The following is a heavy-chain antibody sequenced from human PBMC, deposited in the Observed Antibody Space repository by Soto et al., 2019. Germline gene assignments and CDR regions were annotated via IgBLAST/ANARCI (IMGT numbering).Heavy chain of an antibody. V-gene: IGHV1-69*13. CDR1: GGTFSSYA. CDR2: IIPIFGTA. D-gene: IGHD3-22*01. J-gene: IGHJ4*02. Sequence: SVKVSCKASGGTFSSYAISWVRQAPGQGLEWMGGIIPIFGTANYAQKFQGRVTITADESTSTAYMELSSLRSEDTAVYYCAHAREYYYDSSGYYLDYWGQGTLVTVSS. CDR3: AHAREYYYDSSGYYLDY.